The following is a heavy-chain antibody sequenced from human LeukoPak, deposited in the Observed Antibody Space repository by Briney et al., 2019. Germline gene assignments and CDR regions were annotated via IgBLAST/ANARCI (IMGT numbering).Heavy chain of an antibody. D-gene: IGHD3-22*01. Sequence: GASVKVSCKASGYTFTDYYMHWVRQVPGQGLEWVGWFNPTGGGSHLAQKFQGRVALTMDASINTAYLDVIRLRSDDTAFYYCAEVAFDSSGYQYYSDSWGQGSLVTVSS. CDR2: FNPTGGGS. CDR3: AEVAFDSSGYQYYSDS. CDR1: GYTFTDYY. J-gene: IGHJ4*02. V-gene: IGHV1-2*02.